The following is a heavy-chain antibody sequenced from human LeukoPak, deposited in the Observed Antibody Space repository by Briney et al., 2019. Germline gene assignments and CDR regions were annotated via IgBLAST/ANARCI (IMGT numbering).Heavy chain of an antibody. CDR2: ISAYNGNT. Sequence: ASVKVSCKASGYTFTSYGISWLRQAPGQGLEWMGWISAYNGNTNYAQKLQGRVTMTTDTSTSTAYMELRSLRSDDTAVYYCARDLPMITFGGVIVMVYWGQGTLVTVSS. V-gene: IGHV1-18*01. CDR3: ARDLPMITFGGVIVMVY. CDR1: GYTFTSYG. D-gene: IGHD3-16*02. J-gene: IGHJ4*02.